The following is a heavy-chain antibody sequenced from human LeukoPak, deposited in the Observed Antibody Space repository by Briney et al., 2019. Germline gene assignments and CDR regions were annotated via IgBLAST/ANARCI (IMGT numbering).Heavy chain of an antibody. CDR1: GVTFSSDG. Sequence: VGCLRLSCAPSGVTFSSDGIHGGCETPGKGLGWVAGISYDGSNKNYADSVKGRVTISRDTSKNPLYLQMNSLRAEDTAVYYCAKVDCSSTSCSYGMDVWGQGTMVTVSS. J-gene: IGHJ6*02. CDR2: ISYDGSNK. D-gene: IGHD2-2*01. V-gene: IGHV3-30*18. CDR3: AKVDCSSTSCSYGMDV.